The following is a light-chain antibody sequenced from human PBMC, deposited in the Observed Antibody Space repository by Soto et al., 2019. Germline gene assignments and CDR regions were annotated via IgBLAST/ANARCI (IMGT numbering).Light chain of an antibody. Sequence: EIVMTQSPATLSVSPGERVTLSCRASQSVSSNLACYQQKPGQAPRLLIYGASTRATGIPARFSGSGSGTEFTLTISSLQSEDFAVYYCQQYNNWPPYTFGQGTKLEIK. J-gene: IGKJ2*01. V-gene: IGKV3-15*01. CDR1: QSVSSN. CDR3: QQYNNWPPYT. CDR2: GAS.